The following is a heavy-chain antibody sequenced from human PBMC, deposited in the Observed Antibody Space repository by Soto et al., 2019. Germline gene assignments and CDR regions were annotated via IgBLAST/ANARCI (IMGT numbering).Heavy chain of an antibody. V-gene: IGHV3-11*01. J-gene: IGHJ5*02. D-gene: IGHD3-3*01. CDR2: ISSSGSTI. CDR1: GFTFSDYY. CDR3: ARVHDFWSGYFYDT. Sequence: PGGSLRLSCAASGFTFSDYYMSWIRQAPGKGLEWVSYISSSGSTIYYADSVKGRFTISRDNAKNSLYLQMNSLRAEDTAVYYCARVHDFWSGYFYDTWGQGTLVTVSS.